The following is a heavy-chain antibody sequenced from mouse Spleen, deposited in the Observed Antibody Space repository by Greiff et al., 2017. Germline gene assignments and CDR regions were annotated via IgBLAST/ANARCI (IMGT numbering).Heavy chain of an antibody. V-gene: IGHV1-62-2*01. D-gene: IGHD2-12*01. CDR2: FYPGSGSI. Sequence: VQLQQSGAELVKPGASVKLSCKASGYTFTEYTIHWVKQRSGQGLEWIGWFYPGSGSIKYNEKFKDKATLTADKSSSTVYMELSRLTSEDSAVYFCARHEVPYSYYSYDLPWFAYWGQGTLVTVSA. CDR3: ARHEVPYSYYSYDLPWFAY. CDR1: GYTFTEYT. J-gene: IGHJ3*01.